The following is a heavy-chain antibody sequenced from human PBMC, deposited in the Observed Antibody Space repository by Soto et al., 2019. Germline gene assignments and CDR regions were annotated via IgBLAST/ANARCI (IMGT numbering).Heavy chain of an antibody. CDR1: NGSIGSYY. V-gene: IGHV4-59*01. Sequence: PSETLSLTCTISNGSIGSYYWTWIRQPPGKGLEWIGHIYYSGSTNYNPSLKSRLTLSLDTYKNQFSLKLTSVTAADTAVYYCARVGRLITAAGLLDAWGQGTLVTVSS. CDR2: IYYSGST. D-gene: IGHD6-13*01. J-gene: IGHJ5*02. CDR3: ARVGRLITAAGLLDA.